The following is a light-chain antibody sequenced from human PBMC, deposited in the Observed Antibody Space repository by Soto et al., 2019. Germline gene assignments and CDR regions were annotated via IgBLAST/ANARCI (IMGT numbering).Light chain of an antibody. V-gene: IGKV2-28*01. CDR1: QSLLYNNTYNY. J-gene: IGKJ5*01. Sequence: IVVTQSPLTLPVTPGEPASISCRSSQSLLYNNTYNYLDWYVQKPGQSPQLLIYFGSNRAPGVPDRFSGSGSGTDFTLKINRVEAEDVGTYYCMQARQILTFGHGARLEIK. CDR3: MQARQILT. CDR2: FGS.